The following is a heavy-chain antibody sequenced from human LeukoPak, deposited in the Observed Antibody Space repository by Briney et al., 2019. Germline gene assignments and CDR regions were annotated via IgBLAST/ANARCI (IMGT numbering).Heavy chain of an antibody. CDR3: AKYYYDSGGRGNDAFDV. D-gene: IGHD3-22*01. V-gene: IGHV3-23*01. CDR1: GFSFGSYA. Sequence: GGSLRLSCATSGFSFGSYAMSWVRQAPGKGLEWVSSISGSGMLTYYADSVRGRFTISRDNSKNTLYLQMSSLRAEDTATFYCAKYYYDSGGRGNDAFDVWGQGTLVTVSS. CDR2: ISGSGMLT. J-gene: IGHJ3*01.